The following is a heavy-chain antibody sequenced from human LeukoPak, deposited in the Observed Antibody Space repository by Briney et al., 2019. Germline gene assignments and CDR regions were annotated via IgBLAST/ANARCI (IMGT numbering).Heavy chain of an antibody. J-gene: IGHJ5*02. CDR3: ARDPDYGDYVNFWFDP. V-gene: IGHV1-3*01. Sequence: GASVKVSCKASGYTFTSYAMHWVRQAPGQRLEWMGWINAGNGNTKYSQKFQGRVTITRDTSAGTAYMELSSLRSEDTAVYYCARDPDYGDYVNFWFDPWGQGTLVTVSS. CDR2: INAGNGNT. D-gene: IGHD4-17*01. CDR1: GYTFTSYA.